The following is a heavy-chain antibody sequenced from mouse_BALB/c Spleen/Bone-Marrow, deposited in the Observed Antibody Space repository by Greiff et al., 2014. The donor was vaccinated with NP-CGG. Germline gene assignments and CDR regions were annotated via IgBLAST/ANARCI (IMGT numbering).Heavy chain of an antibody. CDR1: GYTFTSYW. Sequence: QLQQSGAELVKPGAPVKLSCKASGYTFTSYWMNWVKQRPGRGLEWIGRIDPSDSETHYNQKFKDKATLTVDKSSSTAYIQLSSLTSEDSAVYYCARDHFYSGNYEFAYWGQGTLVTVSA. CDR2: IDPSDSET. J-gene: IGHJ3*01. CDR3: ARDHFYSGNYEFAY. V-gene: IGHV1-69*02. D-gene: IGHD2-1*01.